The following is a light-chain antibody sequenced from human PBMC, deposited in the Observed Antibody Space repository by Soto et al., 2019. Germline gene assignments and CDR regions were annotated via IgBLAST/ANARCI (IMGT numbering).Light chain of an antibody. CDR2: DTS. Sequence: QAVVTQEPSLTVSPGGTVTLTCGSSTGAVTSGHYPYWFQQKPGQAPRTLIYDTSNKHSWTPARFSGSLLGGKAALTLSGAQPEDEAEYFCLLFYSGAHVLFGGGTKVTVL. J-gene: IGLJ2*01. V-gene: IGLV7-46*01. CDR3: LLFYSGAHVL. CDR1: TGAVTSGHY.